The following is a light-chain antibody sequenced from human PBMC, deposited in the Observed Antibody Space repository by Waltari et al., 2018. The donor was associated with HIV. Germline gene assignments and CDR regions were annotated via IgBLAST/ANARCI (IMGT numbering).Light chain of an antibody. CDR3: CSYAGVYTRWV. CDR2: DVT. CDR1: SSDVGGSKY. Sequence: QSALTQPRSVSGSPGQSISISCTGTSSDVGGSKYVSWYQQYPGEVPKLMIYDVTKRHSGVPDRFSGSNAGNTASLTISGLQAEDEADYYCCSYAGVYTRWVFGGGTKLTGL. J-gene: IGLJ3*02. V-gene: IGLV2-11*01.